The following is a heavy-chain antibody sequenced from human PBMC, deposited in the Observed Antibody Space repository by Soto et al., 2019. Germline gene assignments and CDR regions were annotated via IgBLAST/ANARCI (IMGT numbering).Heavy chain of an antibody. CDR2: INPSGGST. Sequence: QVQLVQSGAEVKKPGASVKVSCKASGYTFTSYYMHWVRQAPGQGLEWMGIINPSGGSTSYAQKFQGRVTMTRDTSTSTVYMELSSLRSEDTAVYYCARAGDYDILTGYPDGAEYFQHWGQGTLVTVSS. D-gene: IGHD3-9*01. CDR3: ARAGDYDILTGYPDGAEYFQH. J-gene: IGHJ1*01. V-gene: IGHV1-46*03. CDR1: GYTFTSYY.